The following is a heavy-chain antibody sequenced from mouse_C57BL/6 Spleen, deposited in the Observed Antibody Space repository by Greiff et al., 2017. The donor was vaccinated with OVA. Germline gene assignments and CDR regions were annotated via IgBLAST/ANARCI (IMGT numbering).Heavy chain of an antibody. CDR2: INPNNGGT. Sequence: VQLQQSGPELVKPGASVKMSCKASGYTFTDYNMHWVKQSHGKSLEWIGYINPNNGGTSYNQKFKGKATLTVNKSSSTAYMELRSLTSEDSAVYYCARGAYDYDYFDYWGQGTTLTVSS. D-gene: IGHD2-4*01. V-gene: IGHV1-22*01. CDR3: ARGAYDYDYFDY. CDR1: GYTFTDYN. J-gene: IGHJ2*01.